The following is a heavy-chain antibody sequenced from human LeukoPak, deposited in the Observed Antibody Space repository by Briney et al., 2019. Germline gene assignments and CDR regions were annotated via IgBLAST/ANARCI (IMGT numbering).Heavy chain of an antibody. CDR2: INWNSGSK. CDR1: GFTFDDYA. Sequence: GRSLRLSCAASGFTFDDYAMHWVRQAPGKGLEWVSYINWNSGSKLYADSVKGRFTISRDNANNSLYLQMNSLRPEDTAFYYSAKANNGDYAFDPWGQGTLVTVSS. V-gene: IGHV3-9*01. D-gene: IGHD4-17*01. CDR3: AKANNGDYAFDP. J-gene: IGHJ5*02.